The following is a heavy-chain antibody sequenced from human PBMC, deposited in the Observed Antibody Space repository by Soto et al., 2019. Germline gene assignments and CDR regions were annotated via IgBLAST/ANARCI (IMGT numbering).Heavy chain of an antibody. CDR2: ISSSSSYI. CDR3: ASDGRRFGELVAWFDS. Sequence: PGGSLRLSCAASGFTFSSYSMNWVRQAPGKGLEWVSSISSSSSYIYYADSVKGRFTISRDNAKNSLYLQMSSLRAEDTAVYYCASDGRRFGELVAWFDSWGQGTLVTV. J-gene: IGHJ5*01. CDR1: GFTFSSYS. D-gene: IGHD3-10*01. V-gene: IGHV3-21*01.